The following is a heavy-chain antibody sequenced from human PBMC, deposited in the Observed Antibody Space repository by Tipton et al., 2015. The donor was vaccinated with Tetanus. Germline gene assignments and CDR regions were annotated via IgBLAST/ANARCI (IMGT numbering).Heavy chain of an antibody. J-gene: IGHJ6*02. D-gene: IGHD2-21*02. V-gene: IGHV3-9*01. CDR3: AKDTGVTPHYGMDV. CDR1: GFTFDDYA. Sequence: SLRLSCAASGFTFDDYAMHWVRQAPGKGLEWVSGISWNSGSIGYADSVKGRFTISRDNAKNSLHLQMNSLRAEDTALYYCAKDTGVTPHYGMDVWGQGTTVTVSS. CDR2: ISWNSGSI.